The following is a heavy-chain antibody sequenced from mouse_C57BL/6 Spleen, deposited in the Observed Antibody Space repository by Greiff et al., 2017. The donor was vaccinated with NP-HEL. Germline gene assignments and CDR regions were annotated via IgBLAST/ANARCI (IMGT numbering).Heavy chain of an antibody. CDR1: GYTFTSYW. Sequence: QVHVKQSGAELAKPGASVKLSCKASGYTFTSYWMHWVKQRPGQGLEWIGYINPSSGYTKYNQKFKDKATLTADKSSSTAYMQLSSLTYEDSAVYYCARGALLTTVAPYYFDYWGQGTTLTVSS. D-gene: IGHD1-1*01. J-gene: IGHJ2*01. CDR3: ARGALLTTVAPYYFDY. V-gene: IGHV1-7*01. CDR2: INPSSGYT.